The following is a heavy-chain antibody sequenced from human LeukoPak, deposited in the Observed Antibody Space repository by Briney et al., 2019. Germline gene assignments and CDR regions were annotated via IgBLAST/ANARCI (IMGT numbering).Heavy chain of an antibody. CDR2: INHSGST. J-gene: IGHJ4*02. V-gene: IGHV4-34*01. Sequence: SETLSLTCAVYGGSFSGYYWSWIRQPPGKGLEWIGEINHSGSTSYNPSLKSRVTISVDTSKNQFSLKLSSVTAADTAVYYCAYGFWSGYYYFDYWGQGTLVTVSS. CDR3: AYGFWSGYYYFDY. CDR1: GGSFSGYY. D-gene: IGHD3-3*01.